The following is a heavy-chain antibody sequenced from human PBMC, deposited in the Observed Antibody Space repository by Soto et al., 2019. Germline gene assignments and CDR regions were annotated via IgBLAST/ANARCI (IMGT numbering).Heavy chain of an antibody. V-gene: IGHV1-18*01. CDR2: ISGYNGHT. D-gene: IGHD2-2*01. CDR1: GYTFRSYG. Sequence: QVQLVQSGTEVKKPGASVKVSCRVSGYTFRSYGISWVRQAPGQGLEWMGWISGYNGHTNYAQNLQGRVIMTTDTSTSTAYMELRSLRSDDTAVYYCARLEGDSSTWWGYWGQGTLVTVSS. CDR3: ARLEGDSSTWWGY. J-gene: IGHJ4*02.